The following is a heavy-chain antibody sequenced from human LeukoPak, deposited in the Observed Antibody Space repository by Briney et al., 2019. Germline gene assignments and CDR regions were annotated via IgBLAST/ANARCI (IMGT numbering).Heavy chain of an antibody. J-gene: IGHJ4*02. Sequence: QPGGSLRLSCAASGFTFSSYEMNWVRQAPGKGLEGVSYISSSGSTKYYADSLMGRFTLSRDNAKKSLYLQMNSLRAEDTAVYYCAREALTETTFGPYDYWGQGTLVTVSS. CDR2: ISSSGSTK. CDR1: GFTFSSYE. D-gene: IGHD4-17*01. V-gene: IGHV3-48*03. CDR3: AREALTETTFGPYDY.